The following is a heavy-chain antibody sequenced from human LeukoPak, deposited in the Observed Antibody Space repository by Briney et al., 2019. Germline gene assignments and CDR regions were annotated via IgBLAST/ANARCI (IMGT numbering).Heavy chain of an antibody. V-gene: IGHV1-18*01. J-gene: IGHJ4*02. CDR1: GYTFTSYG. Sequence: ASVKVSCKASGYTFTSYGISWVRQAPGQGLERMGWISAYNGNTNYAQKLQGRVTMTTDTSTGTAYMELRSLRSDDTAVYYCARDIAIAVAGDFDYWGQGTLVTVSS. CDR2: ISAYNGNT. CDR3: ARDIAIAVAGDFDY. D-gene: IGHD6-19*01.